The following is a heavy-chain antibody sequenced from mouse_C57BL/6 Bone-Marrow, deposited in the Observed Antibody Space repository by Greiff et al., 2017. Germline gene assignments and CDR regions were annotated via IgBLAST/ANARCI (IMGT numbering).Heavy chain of an antibody. CDR3: ARGRRTTVVANWDY. CDR1: GYTFTSYG. CDR2: IYPRSGNT. D-gene: IGHD1-1*01. Sequence: VQLQQSGAELVRPGASVKLSCKASGYTFTSYGLNWVKQSPGQGLEWIGEIYPRSGNTCYNEKFKGKATLTADKSSSTAYMELRSLTSEASAVYVCARGRRTTVVANWDYWGRGTALTVSS. J-gene: IGHJ2*01. V-gene: IGHV1-81*01.